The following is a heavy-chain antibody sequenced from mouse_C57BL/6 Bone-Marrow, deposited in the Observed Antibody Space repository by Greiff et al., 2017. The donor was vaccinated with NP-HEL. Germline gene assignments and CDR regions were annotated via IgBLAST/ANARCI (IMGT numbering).Heavy chain of an antibody. CDR2: ISSGGSYP. Sequence: DVMLVESGGDLVKPGGSLKLSCAASGFTFSSYGMSWVRQTPDKRLEWVATISSGGSYPYYPDSVKGRFTISRDNAKNTLYLQMSSLKSEDTAMYYCARHEGIYWYFDVWGTGTTVTVSS. J-gene: IGHJ1*03. V-gene: IGHV5-6*02. CDR3: ARHEGIYWYFDV. CDR1: GFTFSSYG.